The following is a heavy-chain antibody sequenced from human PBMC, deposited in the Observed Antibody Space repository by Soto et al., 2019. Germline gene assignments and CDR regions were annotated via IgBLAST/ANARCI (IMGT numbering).Heavy chain of an antibody. Sequence: QVQLVQSGAEVKKPGSSVKVSCKASGGTFSSYAISWVRQAPGQGLEWMGGIIPIFGTANYAQKFQGRVTITADDSTSTAYMELSSLRSEDTAVYYCARSLSLYCSSTGCYAFDYYYYGMDVWGQGTTVTVSS. V-gene: IGHV1-69*01. CDR2: IIPIFGTA. J-gene: IGHJ6*02. CDR3: ARSLSLYCSSTGCYAFDYYYYGMDV. CDR1: GGTFSSYA. D-gene: IGHD2-2*01.